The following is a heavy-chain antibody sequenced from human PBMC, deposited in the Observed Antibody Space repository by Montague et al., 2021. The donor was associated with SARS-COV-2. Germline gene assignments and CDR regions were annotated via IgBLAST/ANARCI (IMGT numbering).Heavy chain of an antibody. CDR1: GGSFSGYY. V-gene: IGHV4-34*01. J-gene: IGHJ3*02. Sequence: SETLSLTCAVYGGSFSGYYWSWIRQPPGKGLEWIGEINHSGSTNYNPSXXSGVTISVDTSKNQFSLKLSSVTAADTAVYYCARGSKKISKRWLQFDDAFDIWGQGTMVTVSS. CDR3: ARGSKKISKRWLQFDDAFDI. CDR2: INHSGST. D-gene: IGHD5-24*01.